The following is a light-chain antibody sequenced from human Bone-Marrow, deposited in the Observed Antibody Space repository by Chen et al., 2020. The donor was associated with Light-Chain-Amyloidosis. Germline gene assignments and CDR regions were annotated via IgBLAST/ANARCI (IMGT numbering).Light chain of an antibody. CDR1: SSDVGGDNH. CDR2: EVT. CDR3: SSYTITNTLV. J-gene: IGLJ1*01. V-gene: IGLV2-14*01. Sequence: QSALTQPASVSGSPGQSIPISCTGTSSDVGGDNHVSWYQRHPDKAPKLMIYEVTNRPSWVPDRFSGSKSDNTASLTISGLQTEDEADYFCSSYTITNTLVFGSGTRVTVL.